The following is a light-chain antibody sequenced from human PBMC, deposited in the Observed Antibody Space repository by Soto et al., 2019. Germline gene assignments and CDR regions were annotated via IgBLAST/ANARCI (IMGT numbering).Light chain of an antibody. CDR3: QTWVTGIQV. Sequence: QLVLTQSPSASASLGASVKLTCTLSSGHVTYAIAWHQQRPEKGPRYLMKLNSDGSHSKGDGIPDRFSGSSSGAERYLTISILQSEDEADYYCQTWVTGIQVFGGGTKLTVL. J-gene: IGLJ2*01. CDR1: SGHVTYA. CDR2: LNSDGSH. V-gene: IGLV4-69*01.